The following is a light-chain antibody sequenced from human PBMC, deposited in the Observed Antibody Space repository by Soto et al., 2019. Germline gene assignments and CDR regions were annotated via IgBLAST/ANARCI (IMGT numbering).Light chain of an antibody. CDR1: SGHSNYA. CDR2: VNSDGSH. J-gene: IGLJ2*01. V-gene: IGLV4-69*01. CDR3: QTWGTGMV. Sequence: QLVLTQSPSASASLGASVKLTCTLSSGHSNYAIAWHQQQPEKGPRYLMKVNSDGSHTKGDGIPDRFSGSSSGAERYLTISSLQSEDEADYYCQTWGTGMVFGGGTKLTVL.